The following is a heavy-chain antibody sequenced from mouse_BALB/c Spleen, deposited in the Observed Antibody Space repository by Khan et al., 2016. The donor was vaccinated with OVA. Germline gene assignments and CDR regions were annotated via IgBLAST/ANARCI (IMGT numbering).Heavy chain of an antibody. CDR1: GYSITTNYA. Sequence: EVKLEESGPGLVKPSQSLSLTCTVTGYSITTNYAWDWIRQFPGNKLEWMGYISYSGSTSYNPSLKSRISITRDTSKNQFFLQLNSVTTEDTATYDGARKNYYGYGVDYWGQGTAVTVSS. V-gene: IGHV3-2*02. J-gene: IGHJ4*01. CDR2: ISYSGST. CDR3: ARKNYYGYGVDY. D-gene: IGHD1-1*01.